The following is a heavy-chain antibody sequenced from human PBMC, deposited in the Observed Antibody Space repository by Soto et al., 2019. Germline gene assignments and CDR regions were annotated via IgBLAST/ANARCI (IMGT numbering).Heavy chain of an antibody. CDR2: LSPSGGET. J-gene: IGHJ3*02. D-gene: IGHD4-17*01. V-gene: IGHV3-23*01. Sequence: GGSLRLFCVASGFTFSTYAMSWVRQAPGKGLEWVSALSPSGGETYYADSVKGRFTISRDNSMNALYLQMNSLRVEDTAVYYCAHPRGYGVFDAYDIWGQGTMFPVSS. CDR1: GFTFSTYA. CDR3: AHPRGYGVFDAYDI.